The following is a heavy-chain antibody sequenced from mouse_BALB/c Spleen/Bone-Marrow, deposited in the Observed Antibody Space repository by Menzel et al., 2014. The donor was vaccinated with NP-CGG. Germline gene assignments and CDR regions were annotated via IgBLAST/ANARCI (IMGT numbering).Heavy chain of an antibody. V-gene: IGHV14-3*02. CDR2: IDPANGNT. CDR1: GFNIKDTY. CDR3: ARYSCGSGQFAY. D-gene: IGHD1-1*01. Sequence: VQLQQSGAELVKPGASVKLSCTASGFNIKDTYMHWVKQRPEQGLEWIGRIDPANGNTKYDPKFQGKATITADTSSNTAYLQLSSLTSEDTAVYYCARYSCGSGQFAYWGQGTLVTVSA. J-gene: IGHJ3*01.